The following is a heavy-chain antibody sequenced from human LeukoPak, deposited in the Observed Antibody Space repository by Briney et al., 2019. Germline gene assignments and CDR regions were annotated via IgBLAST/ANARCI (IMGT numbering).Heavy chain of an antibody. J-gene: IGHJ4*02. CDR2: IYSGGST. V-gene: IGHV3-53*01. Sequence: GGSLRLSCAASGFTVSSNYMSWVRQAPGKGLEWVSVIYSGGSTYYADSVKGRFTISRDNAKNSLYLQMNSLRAEDTAVYYCARVVHDSSGYYSYYFDYWGQGTLVTVSS. CDR3: ARVVHDSSGYYSYYFDY. D-gene: IGHD3-22*01. CDR1: GFTVSSNY.